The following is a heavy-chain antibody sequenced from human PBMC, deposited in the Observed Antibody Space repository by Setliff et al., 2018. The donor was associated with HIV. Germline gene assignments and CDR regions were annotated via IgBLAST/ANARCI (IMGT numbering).Heavy chain of an antibody. D-gene: IGHD6-13*01. V-gene: IGHV3-23*01. CDR3: SSWFGGYFDY. CDR1: GFAFSTFD. J-gene: IGHJ4*02. Sequence: GGSLRLSCAAYGFAFSTFDMNWVRQAQGKGPEWVAAVGVGGYDTFYTDSVRGRFAVSRDDSNNSVKTEDTAVYYCTTMGADGSSWFGGYFDYWGPGILVTVSS. CDR2: VGVGGYDT.